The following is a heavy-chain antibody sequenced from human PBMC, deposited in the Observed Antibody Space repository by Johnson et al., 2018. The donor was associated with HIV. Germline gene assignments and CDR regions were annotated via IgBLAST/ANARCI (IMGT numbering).Heavy chain of an antibody. CDR2: IKWNGGST. CDR3: ARGAYYDILTGYSDAFDI. CDR1: GFTFNSYG. V-gene: IGHV3-NL1*01. J-gene: IGHJ3*02. Sequence: QVQLVESGGGVVQPGRSLRLSCAASGFTFNSYGMHWVRQAPGKGLEWVAGIKWNGGSTGYADSVKGRFTISRDNSKNSLYLQMNSLRAEDTAVYYCARGAYYDILTGYSDAFDIWGQGTMVTVSS. D-gene: IGHD3-9*01.